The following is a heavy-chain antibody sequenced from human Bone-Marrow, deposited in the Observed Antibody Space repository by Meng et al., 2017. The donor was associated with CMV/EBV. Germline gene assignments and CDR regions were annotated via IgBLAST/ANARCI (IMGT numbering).Heavy chain of an antibody. CDR1: GFTFNNYG. Sequence: GESLKISCAASGFTFNNYGMHWVRQAPGKGLEWVAFIRYDGSNKYYADSVKGRFTISRDNSKNTLYLQMNSLRAEDTAVYYCAKIAASDYWDQGTLVTVSS. D-gene: IGHD6-25*01. V-gene: IGHV3-30*02. CDR2: IRYDGSNK. J-gene: IGHJ4*02. CDR3: AKIAASDY.